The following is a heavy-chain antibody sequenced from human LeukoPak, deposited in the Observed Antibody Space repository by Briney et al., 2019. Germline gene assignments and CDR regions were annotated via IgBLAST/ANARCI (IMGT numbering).Heavy chain of an antibody. V-gene: IGHV5-51*01. CDR3: ARSIVAAAESGDY. CDR2: IYPGDSDT. Sequence: GESLKISCKGSRYSFTSYWIGWVRHMPGKGLEWMGIIYPGDSDTRYSPSFQGQVTISADKSISTAYLQWSSLKASGTAMYYCARSIVAAAESGDYWGQGTLVTVSS. J-gene: IGHJ4*02. D-gene: IGHD1-26*01. CDR1: RYSFTSYW.